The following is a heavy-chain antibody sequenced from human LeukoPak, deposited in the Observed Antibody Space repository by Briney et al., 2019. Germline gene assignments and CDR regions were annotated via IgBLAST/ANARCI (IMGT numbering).Heavy chain of an antibody. D-gene: IGHD3-9*01. Sequence: PGRSLRLSCAASGFTFSSYGLRWVRQAPGKGLVWVAFISYDGSNKYYADSVKGRFTISRDNSKNTLYLQMNSLRAEDTAVYYCAKDGYYDIVTGFYGLDVWGKGTTVTVSS. V-gene: IGHV3-30*18. CDR1: GFTFSSYG. CDR3: AKDGYYDIVTGFYGLDV. J-gene: IGHJ6*04. CDR2: ISYDGSNK.